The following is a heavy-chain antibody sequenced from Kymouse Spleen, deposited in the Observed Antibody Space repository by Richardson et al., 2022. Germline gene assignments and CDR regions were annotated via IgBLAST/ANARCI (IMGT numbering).Heavy chain of an antibody. CDR3: ARMITGTTFDY. D-gene: IGHD1-7*01. CDR1: GGSFSGYY. CDR2: INHSGST. V-gene: IGHV4-34*01. J-gene: IGHJ4*02. Sequence: QVQLQQWGAGLLKPSETLSLTCAVYGGSFSGYYWSWIRQPPGKGLEWIGEINHSGSTNYNPSLKSRVTISVDTSKNQFSLKLSSVTAADTAVYYCARMITGTTFDYWGQGTLVTVSS.